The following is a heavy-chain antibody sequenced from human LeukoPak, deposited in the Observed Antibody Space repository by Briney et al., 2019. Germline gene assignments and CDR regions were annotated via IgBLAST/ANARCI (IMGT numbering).Heavy chain of an antibody. D-gene: IGHD6-13*01. CDR1: GYTFTGYF. V-gene: IGHV1-2*02. Sequence: GASVTVSCKASGYTFTGYFMHWVRQAPGQGLEWMGWINPNSGGTKFAQKFQGRVTMTRDTSISTAYMELSRLRSDDTAVYYCLRDIAPPGSWLFDIWGQGTRVTVSS. CDR2: INPNSGGT. CDR3: LRDIAPPGSWLFDI. J-gene: IGHJ4*02.